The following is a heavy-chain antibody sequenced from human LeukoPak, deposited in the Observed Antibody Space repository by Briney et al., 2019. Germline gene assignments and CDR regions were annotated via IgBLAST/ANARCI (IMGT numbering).Heavy chain of an antibody. J-gene: IGHJ3*02. CDR1: GVSISRYY. D-gene: IGHD1-7*01. CDR2: IYYSGST. Sequence: SETLSLTCTASGVSISRYYWSWIRQPPGKGLEWIGYIYYSGSTNYNPSLKSRVTISVDTSKNQFSLKLSSVTAADTAVYYCARGPVGGTTYNDGDAFDIWGQGTMVTVSS. CDR3: ARGPVGGTTYNDGDAFDI. V-gene: IGHV4-59*01.